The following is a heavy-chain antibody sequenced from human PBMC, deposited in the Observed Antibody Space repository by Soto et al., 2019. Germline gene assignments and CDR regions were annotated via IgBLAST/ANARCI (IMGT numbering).Heavy chain of an antibody. V-gene: IGHV4-59*01. D-gene: IGHD5-12*01. J-gene: IGHJ4*02. CDR3: AREWLGSPSY. CDR2: IYYSGST. Sequence: SETLSLTCTVSGGSISRYDWSWIRQPPGKGLEWIGYIYYSGSTNYNPSLKSRVTISVDTSKNQFSLKLSSVTAADTAVYYCAREWLGSPSYRGQGTLVIVSS. CDR1: GGSISRYD.